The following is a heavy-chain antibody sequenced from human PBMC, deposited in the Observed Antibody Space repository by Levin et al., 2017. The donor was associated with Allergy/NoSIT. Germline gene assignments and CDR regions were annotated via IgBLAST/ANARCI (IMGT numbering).Heavy chain of an antibody. CDR2: INHSGST. D-gene: IGHD2-15*01. V-gene: IGHV4-34*01. CDR3: ARGRDVVVVAATIGGYFDY. CDR1: GGSFSGYY. Sequence: GSLRLSCAVYGGSFSGYYWSWIRQPPGKGLEWIGEINHSGSTNYNPSLKSRVTISVDTSKNQFSLKLSSVTAADTAVYYCARGRDVVVVAATIGGYFDYWGQGTLVTVSS. J-gene: IGHJ4*02.